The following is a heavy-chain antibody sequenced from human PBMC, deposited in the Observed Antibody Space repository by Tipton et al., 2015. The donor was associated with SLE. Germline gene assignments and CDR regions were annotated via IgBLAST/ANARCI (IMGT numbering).Heavy chain of an antibody. Sequence: TLSLTCTVSGGSISSGSYYWGWIRQPPGKGLEWIGSIYYSGSTYYNPSLKSRVTMSVDTSKNHFSLRLSSVTAADTAVYYCARSRIGLGYNFDMDVWGKGTTVTVSS. CDR3: ARSRIGLGYNFDMDV. CDR2: IYYSGST. V-gene: IGHV4-39*07. CDR1: GGSISSGSYY. D-gene: IGHD7-27*01. J-gene: IGHJ6*03.